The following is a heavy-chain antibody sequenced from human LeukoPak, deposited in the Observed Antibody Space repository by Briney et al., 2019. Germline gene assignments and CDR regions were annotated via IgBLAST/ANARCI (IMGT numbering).Heavy chain of an antibody. CDR2: INAGNGNT. CDR3: AREAVAGNFDY. V-gene: IGHV1-3*01. D-gene: IGHD6-19*01. Sequence: ASVKVSCKASGYTFISYYMHWVRQAPGQRLEWMGWINAGNGNTKYSQKFQGRVTITRDTSANTAYMELSSLRSEDTAVYYCAREAVAGNFDYWGQGTLVTVSS. J-gene: IGHJ4*02. CDR1: GYTFISYY.